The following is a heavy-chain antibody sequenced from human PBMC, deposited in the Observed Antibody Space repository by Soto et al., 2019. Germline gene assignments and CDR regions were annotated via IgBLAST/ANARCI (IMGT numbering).Heavy chain of an antibody. CDR3: ASWGYYYDSSGYPSYYFDY. D-gene: IGHD3-22*01. J-gene: IGHJ4*02. Sequence: SETLSLTCTVSGGSISSYYWSWIRQPPGKGLEWIGYIYYSGSTNYNPSLKSRVTISVDTSKNQFSLKLSSVTAADTAVFYCASWGYYYDSSGYPSYYFDYWGQGTLVTVPS. CDR1: GGSISSYY. CDR2: IYYSGST. V-gene: IGHV4-59*01.